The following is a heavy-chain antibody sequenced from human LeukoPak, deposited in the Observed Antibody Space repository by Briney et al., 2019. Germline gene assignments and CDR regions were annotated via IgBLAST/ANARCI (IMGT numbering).Heavy chain of an antibody. CDR1: RFTFSDSG. CDR3: ARGDSSGYGAH. J-gene: IGHJ4*02. D-gene: IGHD3-22*01. V-gene: IGHV3-33*01. Sequence: HPGGSLRLSCAASRFTFSDSGMPWVRQAPGKGLEWVAFIWDDGSNKYYADSVKGRFTISRDNSMNTLYVQMNSLRAEDTAVYYCARGDSSGYGAHWGQGTLVTVSS. CDR2: IWDDGSNK.